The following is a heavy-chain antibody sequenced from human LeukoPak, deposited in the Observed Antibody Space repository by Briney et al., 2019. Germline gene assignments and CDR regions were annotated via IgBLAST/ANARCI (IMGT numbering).Heavy chain of an antibody. CDR1: GFTFDDYG. CDR2: ISSSGSTI. CDR3: ASRRVVVPAALDY. D-gene: IGHD2-2*01. V-gene: IGHV3-11*01. J-gene: IGHJ4*02. Sequence: GGSLRLSCEASGFTFDDYGMSWIRQAPGKGLEWVSYISSSGSTIYYADSVKGRFTISRDNAKNSLYLQMNSLRAEDTAVYYCASRRVVVPAALDYWGQGTLVTVSS.